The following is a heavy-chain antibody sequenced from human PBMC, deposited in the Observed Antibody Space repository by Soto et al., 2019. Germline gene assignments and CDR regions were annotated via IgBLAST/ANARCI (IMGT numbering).Heavy chain of an antibody. V-gene: IGHV4-4*02. J-gene: IGHJ4*02. CDR2: AHHSGRT. CDR3: ARSEATGLDY. D-gene: IGHD1-26*01. Sequence: QVQLQESGPGLVKPSGTLSLTCTVSGGSMSSSNWWNWVRQSPGKGLEWIGEAHHSGRTNYNPSLXGXVXIXXDKSKNHFSLKLSSVTAADPAVYYCARSEATGLDYWGQGTLVTVSS. CDR1: GGSMSSSNW.